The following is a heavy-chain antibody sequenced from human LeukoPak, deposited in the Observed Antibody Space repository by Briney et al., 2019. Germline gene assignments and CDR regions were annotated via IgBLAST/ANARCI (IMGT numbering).Heavy chain of an antibody. V-gene: IGHV1-46*01. CDR2: INPSGGST. CDR1: GYTFTSYG. Sequence: ASVKVSCKASGYTFTSYGINWVRQAPGQGLEWMGIINPSGGSTSYAQKFQGRVTMTRDMSTSTVYMELSSLRSEDTAVYYCAREIGYGGNSEAYWGQGTLVTVSS. D-gene: IGHD4-23*01. CDR3: AREIGYGGNSEAY. J-gene: IGHJ4*02.